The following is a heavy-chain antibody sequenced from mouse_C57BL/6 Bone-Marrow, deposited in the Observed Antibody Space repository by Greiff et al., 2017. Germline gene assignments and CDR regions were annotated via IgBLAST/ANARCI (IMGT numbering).Heavy chain of an antibody. CDR2: ISYSGST. D-gene: IGHD1-1*01. Sequence: EVKLLESGPGMVKPSQSLSLTCTVTGYSITSGYDWHWIRHFPGNKLGWMGYISYSGSTNYNPSLKSRISITHDTSKNHFFLKLNSVTTEDTATYYCARTPLSRYFDVWGTGTTVTVSS. CDR3: ARTPLSRYFDV. V-gene: IGHV3-1*01. CDR1: GYSITSGYD. J-gene: IGHJ1*03.